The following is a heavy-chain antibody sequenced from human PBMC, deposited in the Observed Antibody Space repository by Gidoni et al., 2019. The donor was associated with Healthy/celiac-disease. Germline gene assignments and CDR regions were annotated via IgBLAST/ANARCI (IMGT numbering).Heavy chain of an antibody. J-gene: IGHJ6*02. CDR2: IGAYNCNT. V-gene: IGHV1-18*04. CDR1: GYTFTRYG. CDR3: ARVGSELQLWNYYDYGRDV. D-gene: IGHD5-18*01. Sequence: QVQLVQSGAEVKKPGASVKVSCKASGYTFTRYGISWVRQAPGQGLEGMGWIGAYNCNTNYAQKLQGRVTMTTDTSTSTAYRELRSLRSDDTAVYYCARVGSELQLWNYYDYGRDVWGQGTTFTVSS.